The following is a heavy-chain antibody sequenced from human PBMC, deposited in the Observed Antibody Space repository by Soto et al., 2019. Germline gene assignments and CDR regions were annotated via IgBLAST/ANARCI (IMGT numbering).Heavy chain of an antibody. V-gene: IGHV4-4*02. CDR3: ARLNRDYYYYGMDV. J-gene: IGHJ6*02. CDR2: IDQNGIT. CDR1: GDPISSSKW. Sequence: QMQLQESGPGLVKPSGTLSLTCAVSGDPISSSKWWTWVRQTPGKGLEWIGKIDQNGITNYNPSLESRVTSLKDNSKTQLSLKLTSVTAVDSAVYYCARLNRDYYYYGMDVWGQGATVTVSS.